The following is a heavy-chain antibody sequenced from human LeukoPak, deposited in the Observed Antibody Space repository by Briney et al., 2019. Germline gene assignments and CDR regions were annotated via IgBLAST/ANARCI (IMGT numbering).Heavy chain of an antibody. V-gene: IGHV4-59*08. D-gene: IGHD6-13*01. Sequence: SETLSLTCTVSGVSISNYYWSWIRQPPGKGLEWIGYLYNSGSAHYNPSLKSRVTVSVDTSKNQFSVKLISVTAADTAVYYCARHGSSAAAAGAYYFDFWGQGTLVTVSS. CDR3: ARHGSSAAAAGAYYFDF. J-gene: IGHJ4*02. CDR2: LYNSGSA. CDR1: GVSISNYY.